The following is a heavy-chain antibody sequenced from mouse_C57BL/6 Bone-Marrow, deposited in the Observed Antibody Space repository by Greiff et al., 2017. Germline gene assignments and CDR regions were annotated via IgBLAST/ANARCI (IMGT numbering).Heavy chain of an antibody. J-gene: IGHJ4*01. CDR1: GFTFSSYG. D-gene: IGHD1-1*01. V-gene: IGHV5-6*01. CDR2: ISSGGSYT. CDR3: ARPYYGSSFPYAMDY. Sequence: EVKLVESGGDLVKPGGSLKLSCAASGFTFSSYGMSWVRQTPDKRLEWVATISSGGSYTYYPDSVTGRFTISRDNAKHTLYLQMNSRKSEDTAMYYCARPYYGSSFPYAMDYWGQGTSVTVSS.